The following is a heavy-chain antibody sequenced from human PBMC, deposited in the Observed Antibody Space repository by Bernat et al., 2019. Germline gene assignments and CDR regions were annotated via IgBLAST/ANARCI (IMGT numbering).Heavy chain of an antibody. CDR1: GFTFSSYW. CDR3: ARGDSSSWYSPIDY. Sequence: EVQLVESGGGLVQPGGSLRLSCAASGFTFSSYWMHWVRQAPGKGLVWVSRINSDGSSTSYADSVKGRFTISRDNAKNKLYLQMNSLRAEDTAVYYCARGDSSSWYSPIDYWGQGTLVTVSS. CDR2: INSDGSST. D-gene: IGHD6-13*01. V-gene: IGHV3-74*01. J-gene: IGHJ4*02.